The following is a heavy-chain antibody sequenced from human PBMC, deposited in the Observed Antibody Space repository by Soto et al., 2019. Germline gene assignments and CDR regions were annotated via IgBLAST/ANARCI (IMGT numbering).Heavy chain of an antibody. D-gene: IGHD2-21*01. CDR1: GYTFTNFG. J-gene: IGHJ3*01. V-gene: IGHV1-18*01. Sequence: ASVKVSCKASGYTFTNFGISWVRQAPGQGTEWLGWISGYKGNTYYTQKLQGRVTMTTDTSTSTAYMELRSLRSDDTAVYYCARVLANCGGDCLKDVFDVWGEATM. CDR2: ISGYKGNT. CDR3: ARVLANCGGDCLKDVFDV.